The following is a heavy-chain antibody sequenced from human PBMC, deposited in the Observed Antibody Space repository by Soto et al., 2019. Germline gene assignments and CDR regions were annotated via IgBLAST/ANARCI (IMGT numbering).Heavy chain of an antibody. CDR1: GFTFSSYA. CDR3: ATWATYYYDCRGLNFDY. D-gene: IGHD3-22*01. V-gene: IGHV3-23*01. Sequence: EVQLLESGGGLVQPGGSLRLSCAASGFTFSSYAMSWVRQAPGKGLEWVSAISGSGGSTYYADSVKGRFTISRDNSKNTLYLQMNSMRAEDTAVYYCATWATYYYDCRGLNFDYWGQGTLVTVSS. CDR2: ISGSGGST. J-gene: IGHJ4*02.